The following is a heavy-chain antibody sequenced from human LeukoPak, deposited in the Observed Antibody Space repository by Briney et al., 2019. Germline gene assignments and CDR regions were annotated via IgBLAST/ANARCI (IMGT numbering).Heavy chain of an antibody. CDR3: ARFAQDSSGYYSDY. V-gene: IGHV4-59*12. CDR2: IYYSGST. D-gene: IGHD3-22*01. Sequence: SETLSLTCTVSGGSISSYYWSWIRQPPGKGLEWIGYIYYSGSTNYNPSLKSRVTISVDTSKNQFSLKLSSVTAADTAVYYCARFAQDSSGYYSDYWGQGTLVTVSS. CDR1: GGSISSYY. J-gene: IGHJ4*02.